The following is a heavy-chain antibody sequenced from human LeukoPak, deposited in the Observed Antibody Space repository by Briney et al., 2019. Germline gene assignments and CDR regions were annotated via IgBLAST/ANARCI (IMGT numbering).Heavy chain of an antibody. CDR1: GYSISSGYY. V-gene: IGHV4-38-2*02. CDR3: ARDGSSGWVDY. Sequence: PSETLSLTCAVSGYSISSGYYWGWIRQPPGKGLEWIGSIYHSGSTYYNPSLKSRVTMSVDTSKNQFSLKLSSVTAADTAVYYCARDGSSGWVDYWGQGTLVTVSS. CDR2: IYHSGST. J-gene: IGHJ4*02. D-gene: IGHD6-19*01.